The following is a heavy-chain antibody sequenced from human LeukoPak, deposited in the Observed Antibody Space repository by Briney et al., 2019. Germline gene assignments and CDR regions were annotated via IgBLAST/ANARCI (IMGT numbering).Heavy chain of an antibody. Sequence: SETLSLTCTVSGGSISSYYWSWIRQAPGKGVGWIGYIYDSGSTNYNASLKSRVTISVDTSKNQFSLKVSFVTAADTAVYYCARHRFSGYSHGLFDYWGQGTLVTVSS. CDR3: ARHRFSGYSHGLFDY. J-gene: IGHJ4*02. CDR1: GGSISSYY. CDR2: IYDSGST. V-gene: IGHV4-59*08. D-gene: IGHD5-18*01.